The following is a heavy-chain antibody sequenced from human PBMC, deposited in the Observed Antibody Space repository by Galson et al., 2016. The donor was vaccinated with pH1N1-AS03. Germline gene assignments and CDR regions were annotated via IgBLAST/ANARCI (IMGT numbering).Heavy chain of an antibody. D-gene: IGHD3-16*01. Sequence: SVKVSCKASGYTFTTHAMHWVRQAPGQRLEWMGWINADNGNTKYSQKFQGRVTITSGTSASTAYMELSSLRCEDTTVYYCARGSQGAPYYFDYWGQGTLVTVSS. V-gene: IGHV1-3*01. CDR2: INADNGNT. J-gene: IGHJ4*02. CDR1: GYTFTTHA. CDR3: ARGSQGAPYYFDY.